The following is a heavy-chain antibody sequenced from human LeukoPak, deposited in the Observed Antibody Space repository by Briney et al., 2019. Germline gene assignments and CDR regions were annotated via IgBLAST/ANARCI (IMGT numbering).Heavy chain of an antibody. Sequence: AGGSLRLSCLASGFTFNGYAMHWVRHAPGKGLEWVSLITSDGGSTYYADSVKGRFTISRDNSKNSLYLQMNSLRPEDSALYYCAKDGGEESYYNYDYMDVWGKGTTVTVSS. CDR2: ITSDGGST. CDR1: GFTFNGYA. V-gene: IGHV3-43D*03. CDR3: AKDGGEESYYNYDYMDV. J-gene: IGHJ6*03. D-gene: IGHD3-16*01.